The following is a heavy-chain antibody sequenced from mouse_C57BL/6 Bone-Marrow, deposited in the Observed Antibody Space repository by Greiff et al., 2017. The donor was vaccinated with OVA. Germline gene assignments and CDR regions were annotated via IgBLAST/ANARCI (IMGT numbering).Heavy chain of an antibody. J-gene: IGHJ3*01. Sequence: VQLQQSGPELVKPGASVKISCKASGYAFSSSWMNWVKQRPGKGLERIGRIYPGDGDTNYNGKFKGKATLTADKSSSTAYMQLSSLTSEDSAVYFCARPYGNYGWFAYWGQGTLVTVSA. CDR2: IYPGDGDT. CDR3: ARPYGNYGWFAY. CDR1: GYAFSSSW. D-gene: IGHD2-1*01. V-gene: IGHV1-82*01.